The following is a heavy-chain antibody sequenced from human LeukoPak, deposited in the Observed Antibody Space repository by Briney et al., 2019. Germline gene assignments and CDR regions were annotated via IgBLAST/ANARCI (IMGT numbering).Heavy chain of an antibody. CDR2: IIPIFGTA. D-gene: IGHD2-2*01. V-gene: IGHV1-69*13. CDR3: ARDCSSTSCFDL. Sequence: SVKVSCKASGGTFSSYAISWVRQAPGQGLEWMGGIIPIFGTANYAQKFQGRVTITADESTSTAYMELSSLRSEDTAVYYCARDCSSTSCFDLWGRGTLVTVSS. J-gene: IGHJ2*01. CDR1: GGTFSSYA.